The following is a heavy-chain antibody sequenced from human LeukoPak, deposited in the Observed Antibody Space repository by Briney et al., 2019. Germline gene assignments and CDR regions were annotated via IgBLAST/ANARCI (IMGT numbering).Heavy chain of an antibody. Sequence: ASVKVSCKASGYTFTSYDINWVRQATGQGLEWRGWMNPNSGNTGYAQNFQGRFTITRNTSISTTYMERSSRISEATAVYYCARGRRAWGSRGSNYMDVWGKGTTVTVSS. J-gene: IGHJ6*03. CDR3: ARGRRAWGSRGSNYMDV. D-gene: IGHD7-27*01. V-gene: IGHV1-8*03. CDR1: GYTFTSYD. CDR2: MNPNSGNT.